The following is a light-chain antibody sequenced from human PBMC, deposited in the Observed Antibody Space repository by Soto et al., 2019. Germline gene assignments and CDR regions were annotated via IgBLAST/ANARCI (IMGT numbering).Light chain of an antibody. CDR2: GAS. CDR1: HTVSND. J-gene: IGKJ4*01. Sequence: EIVMTQSPATLSVSPGERATFSCRASHTVSNDLAWYQQKPGQAPRLLIYGASTRATGIPARFSGSGSGTGFTLTISRLEPADFAVYYCQQYGSSPPITFGGGTKVDI. CDR3: QQYGSSPPIT. V-gene: IGKV3-15*01.